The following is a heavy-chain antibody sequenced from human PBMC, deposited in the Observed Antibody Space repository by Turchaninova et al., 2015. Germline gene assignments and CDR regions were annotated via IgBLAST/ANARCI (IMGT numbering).Heavy chain of an antibody. D-gene: IGHD1-14*01. Sequence: QVQLQQWGAGLLKPSETLSLTCAVYGGSFSDYYWNWLRQPPGKGLEWIGEINHSENTNYNPSLKRRVSISVDTSKSQFSLKLSSVTAADTAVYYCARGPRYKDWATFYYFYYMDVWGEGTTVTVSS. CDR2: INHSENT. CDR3: ARGPRYKDWATFYYFYYMDV. J-gene: IGHJ6*03. V-gene: IGHV4-34*01. CDR1: GGSFSDYY.